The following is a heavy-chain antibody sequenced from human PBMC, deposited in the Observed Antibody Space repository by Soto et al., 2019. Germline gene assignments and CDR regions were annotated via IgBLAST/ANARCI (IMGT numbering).Heavy chain of an antibody. CDR3: XXXXFXXSGIPNYHGMDV. CDR1: GFTFSNYA. V-gene: IGHV3-23*01. Sequence: EVHLLESGGGLVQPGGSLRLSCAASGFTFSNYAMTWVRQAPGKGLEWVSVISGTGGGTNNADSAKGRFTTSRDNSXXXXXXXXXXXXXXXXXXXXXXXXXFXXSGIPNYHGMDVWGQGTAVTVSS. J-gene: IGHJ6*02. CDR2: ISGTGGGT. D-gene: IGHD3-10*01.